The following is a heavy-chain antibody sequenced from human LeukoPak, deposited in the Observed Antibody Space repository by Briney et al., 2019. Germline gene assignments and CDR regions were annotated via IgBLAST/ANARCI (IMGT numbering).Heavy chain of an antibody. J-gene: IGHJ4*02. CDR2: FYYSGST. CDR1: GGSISSYY. D-gene: IGHD6-19*01. V-gene: IGHV4-59*08. CDR3: ARHWRSSGWYGLGY. Sequence: PSETLSLTCTVSGGSISSYYWSWIRQPPGKGLEWIGYFYYSGSTNYNPSLKSRVTISVDTSKNQFSLKLSSVTAADTAVYYCARHWRSSGWYGLGYWGQGTLVTVSS.